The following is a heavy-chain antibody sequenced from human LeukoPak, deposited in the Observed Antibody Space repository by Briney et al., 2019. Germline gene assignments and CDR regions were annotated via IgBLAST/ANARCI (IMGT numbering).Heavy chain of an antibody. D-gene: IGHD3-22*01. V-gene: IGHV1-8*01. J-gene: IGHJ4*02. CDR1: GYTFTSYD. CDR3: TRGHYYDSSGHYYLAPFDY. CDR2: MNPNSGNT. Sequence: ASVKVSCKASGYTFTSYDINWVRQATGQGLEWMGWMNPNSGNTGYAQKFQDRVTLTRSTSMSTAYMELSSLRSEDTAVYYCTRGHYYDSSGHYYLAPFDYWGQGTLVTVSS.